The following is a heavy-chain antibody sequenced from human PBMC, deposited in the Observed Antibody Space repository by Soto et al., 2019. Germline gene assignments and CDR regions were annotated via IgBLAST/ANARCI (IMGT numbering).Heavy chain of an antibody. CDR3: ARGGRRSPGMDV. Sequence: QVQLQESGPGLVKPSQTLSLTCTVSGGSISSGGYYWSWIRQHPGKGLEWIGYIYYSGSTYYNPSPKSRVXTXVXXSKNQLSLTRSSVTAADTAVYYCARGGRRSPGMDVWGQGTTVTVSS. V-gene: IGHV4-31*03. CDR2: IYYSGST. J-gene: IGHJ6*02. CDR1: GGSISSGGYY.